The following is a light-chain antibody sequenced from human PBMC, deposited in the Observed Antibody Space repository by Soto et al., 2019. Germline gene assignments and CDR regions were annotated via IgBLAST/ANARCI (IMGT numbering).Light chain of an antibody. V-gene: IGKV3-20*01. CDR2: DAS. Sequence: EIVLTQSPATLSLSPGERATLSCRASQSVNRYLAWYQQKPGQAHRLLIYDASNRATGIQDRFSGSGSGTDFTLTIRRLEPEDFAVYHCQQYGSSPTTFGQGTKVDIK. J-gene: IGKJ1*01. CDR1: QSVNRY. CDR3: QQYGSSPTT.